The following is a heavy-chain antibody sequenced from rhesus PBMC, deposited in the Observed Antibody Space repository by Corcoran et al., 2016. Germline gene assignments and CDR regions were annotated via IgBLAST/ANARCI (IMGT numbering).Heavy chain of an antibody. D-gene: IGHD1-44*02. Sequence: QLQLQESGPGLVKPSETLSLTCAVSGYSISSGYGWSWIRQPPGKGLEWIGYITNSGSTSYNPSLKSRVTISRDTSKNQFSLKLSSVTAADTAVYYCARDGSYGLDSWGQGVVVTVSS. CDR1: GYSISSGYG. V-gene: IGHV4-122*02. CDR2: ITNSGST. CDR3: ARDGSYGLDS. J-gene: IGHJ6*01.